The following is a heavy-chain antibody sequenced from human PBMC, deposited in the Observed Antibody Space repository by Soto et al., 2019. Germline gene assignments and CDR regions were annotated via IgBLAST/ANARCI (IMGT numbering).Heavy chain of an antibody. CDR2: IIPILGIA. Sequence: QVQLVQSGAEVQKPGSSVKVSCKASGGTFSSYTISWVRQAPGQGLEWMGRIIPILGIANYAQKFQGRVTITADKSTSTAYMELSSLRSEDTAVYYCARNYDSRAPYYFDYWGQGTLVTVSS. CDR3: ARNYDSRAPYYFDY. V-gene: IGHV1-69*02. D-gene: IGHD3-3*01. CDR1: GGTFSSYT. J-gene: IGHJ4*02.